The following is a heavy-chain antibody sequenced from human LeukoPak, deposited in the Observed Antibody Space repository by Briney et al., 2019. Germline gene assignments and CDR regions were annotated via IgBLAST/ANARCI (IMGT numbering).Heavy chain of an antibody. CDR1: GFPFSSYS. CDR2: ISSSSSYI. D-gene: IGHD2-15*01. CDR3: ASCSGGSCYSVGDY. J-gene: IGHJ4*02. Sequence: GSLRPSCAASGFPFSSYSMNWVPQAPGKGLEWVSSISSSSSYIYYADSVKGRFTISRDNAKNSLYLQMNSLRAEDTAVYYCASCSGGSCYSVGDYWGQGTLVTVSS. V-gene: IGHV3-21*01.